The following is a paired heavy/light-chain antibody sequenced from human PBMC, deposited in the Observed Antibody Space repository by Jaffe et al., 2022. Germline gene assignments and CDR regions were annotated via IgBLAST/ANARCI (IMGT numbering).Heavy chain of an antibody. V-gene: IGHV6-1*01. CDR3: AREGIVGYDFWSGYPIGAFDI. CDR2: TYYRSKWYN. CDR1: GDSVSSNSAA. J-gene: IGHJ3*02. D-gene: IGHD3-3*01. Sequence: QVQLQQSGPGLVKPSQTLSLTCAISGDSVSSNSAAWNWIRQSPSRGLEWLGRTYYRSKWYNDYAVSVKSRITINPDTSKNQFSLQLNSVTPEDTAVYYCAREGIVGYDFWSGYPIGAFDIWGQGTMVTVSS.
Light chain of an antibody. Sequence: DIVMTQTPLSLSVTPGQPASISCKSSQSLLHSDGKTYLYWYLQKPGQSPQLLIYEVSSRFSGVPDRFSGSGSGTDFTLKISRVEAEDVGVYYCMQGIHLRTFGQGTKVEIK. CDR3: MQGIHLRT. V-gene: IGKV2-29*02. J-gene: IGKJ1*01. CDR1: QSLLHSDGKTY. CDR2: EVS.